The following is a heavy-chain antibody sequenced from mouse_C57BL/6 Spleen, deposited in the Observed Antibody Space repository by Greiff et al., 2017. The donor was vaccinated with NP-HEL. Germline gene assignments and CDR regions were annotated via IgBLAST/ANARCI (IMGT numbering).Heavy chain of an antibody. D-gene: IGHD2-4*01. CDR1: GYTFTSYW. J-gene: IGHJ2*01. CDR2: INPSNGGT. CDR3: ARWGDYDYDYFDY. Sequence: VQLQQSGTELVKPGASVKLSCKASGYTFTSYWMHWVKQRPGQGLEWIGNINPSNGGTNYNEKFKSKATLTVDKSSSTAYMQLSSLTSEDSAVYYCARWGDYDYDYFDYWGQGTTLTVSS. V-gene: IGHV1-53*01.